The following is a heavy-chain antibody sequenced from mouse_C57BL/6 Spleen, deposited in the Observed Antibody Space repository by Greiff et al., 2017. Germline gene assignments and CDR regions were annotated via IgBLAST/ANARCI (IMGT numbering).Heavy chain of an antibody. CDR3: ARSRGNYDGWFAY. J-gene: IGHJ3*01. Sequence: QVQLKQSGAELVRPGTSVKVSCKASGYAFTNYLIEWVKQRPGQGLEWIGVINPGSGGTNYNEKFKGKATLTADKSSSTAYMQLSSLTSEDSAVYFCARSRGNYDGWFAYWGQGTLVTVSA. CDR2: INPGSGGT. CDR1: GYAFTNYL. D-gene: IGHD2-1*01. V-gene: IGHV1-54*01.